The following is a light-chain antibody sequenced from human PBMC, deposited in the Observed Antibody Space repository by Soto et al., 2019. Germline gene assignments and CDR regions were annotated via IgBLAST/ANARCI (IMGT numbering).Light chain of an antibody. CDR3: QQSFSTPRT. V-gene: IGKV1-39*01. Sequence: DTQMTPSPPSLSASVGDRVTITCRASHGISNFLSWYQQRPGKAPKLLIFAASTLESGVPSRFSGSGSGTDFTLTISSLHPEDFATYYCQQSFSTPRTFGQGTRVEI. CDR2: AAS. J-gene: IGKJ2*01. CDR1: HGISNF.